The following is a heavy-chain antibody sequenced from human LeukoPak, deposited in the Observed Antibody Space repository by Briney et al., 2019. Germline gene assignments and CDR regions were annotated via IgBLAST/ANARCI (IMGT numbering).Heavy chain of an antibody. CDR3: ATSRTSDY. CDR2: IYSCGST. D-gene: IGHD1-14*01. V-gene: IGHV3-53*01. Sequence: PGGSLRLSCAASGFTVSSNYMSWVRQAPGKGLEWVSVIYSCGSTYYADSVKGRFTISRDNAEKSLYLQMNSLRAEDTAVYYCATSRTSDYWGQGTLVTVSS. CDR1: GFTVSSNY. J-gene: IGHJ4*02.